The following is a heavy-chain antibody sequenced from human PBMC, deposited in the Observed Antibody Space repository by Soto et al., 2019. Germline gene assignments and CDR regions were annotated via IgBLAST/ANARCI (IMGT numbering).Heavy chain of an antibody. CDR1: GFTFSSYS. Sequence: GGSLRLSCAASGFTFSSYSMNWVRQAPGKGLEWVSSISSSSSYIYYADSVKGRFTISRDNAKNSLYLQMNSLRAEDTAVYYCARDDIVVVTASFDYWGQGTLVTVS. D-gene: IGHD2-21*02. CDR3: ARDDIVVVTASFDY. CDR2: ISSSSSYI. V-gene: IGHV3-21*01. J-gene: IGHJ4*02.